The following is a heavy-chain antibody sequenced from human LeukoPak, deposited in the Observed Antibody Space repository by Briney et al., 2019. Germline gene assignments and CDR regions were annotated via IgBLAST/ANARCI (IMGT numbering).Heavy chain of an antibody. CDR2: IIPILGIA. D-gene: IGHD2-21*02. V-gene: IGHV1-69*04. CDR3: ARDLEVTAILVGNWFDP. J-gene: IGHJ5*02. Sequence: ASVKVSCKASGGTFSSYAISWVRQAPGQVLEWMGRIIPILGIANYAQKFQGRVTITADKSTSTAYMELSSLRSEDTAVYYCARDLEVTAILVGNWFDPWGQGTLVTVSS. CDR1: GGTFSSYA.